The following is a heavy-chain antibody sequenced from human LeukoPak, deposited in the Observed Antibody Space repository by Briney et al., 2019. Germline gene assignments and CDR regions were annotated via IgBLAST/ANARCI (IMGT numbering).Heavy chain of an antibody. J-gene: IGHJ4*02. D-gene: IGHD1-26*01. V-gene: IGHV1-8*01. CDR3: ARDGGSYPDY. CDR1: GYTFTSYD. Sequence: ASVKVSCKASGYTFTSYDINWVRQATGQGLEWMGWMNPNSGNTGYAQKFQGRVTMTRDTSISTAYMELSRLRSDDTAVYYCARDGGSYPDYWGQGTLVTVSS. CDR2: MNPNSGNT.